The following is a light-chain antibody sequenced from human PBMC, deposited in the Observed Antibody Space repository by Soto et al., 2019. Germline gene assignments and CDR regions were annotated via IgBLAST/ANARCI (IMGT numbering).Light chain of an antibody. J-gene: IGKJ2*01. Sequence: DIQMTQSPCTLSASVGDRVTITCRASQSISTWLAWYQQKPGKAPKLLIYDASSLESGVPSRFSGSGSGTEFTLTISSLQPDDFATYYCQQYNTFSYTFGRGTKLEIK. CDR2: DAS. V-gene: IGKV1-5*01. CDR1: QSISTW. CDR3: QQYNTFSYT.